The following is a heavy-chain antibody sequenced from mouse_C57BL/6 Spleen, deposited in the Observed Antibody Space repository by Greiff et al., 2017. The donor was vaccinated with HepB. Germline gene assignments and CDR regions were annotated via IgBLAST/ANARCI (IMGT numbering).Heavy chain of an antibody. CDR2: IYPGNSDT. D-gene: IGHD1-1*01. CDR3: TRSRYYGSSYDWYFDV. Sequence: VQLQQSGTVLARPGASVKMSCKPSGYTFTSYWMHWVKQRPGQGLEWIGAIYPGNSDTSYNQKFKGKAKLTAVTSASTAYMELSSLTNEDSAVYYCTRSRYYGSSYDWYFDVWGTGTTVTVSS. J-gene: IGHJ1*03. CDR1: GYTFTSYW. V-gene: IGHV1-5*01.